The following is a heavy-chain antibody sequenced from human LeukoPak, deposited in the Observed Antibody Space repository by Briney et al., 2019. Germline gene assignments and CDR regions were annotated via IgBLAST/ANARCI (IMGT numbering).Heavy chain of an antibody. CDR3: ARDGNYYGMDV. J-gene: IGHJ6*02. Sequence: GGSLRLSCAASGFTFSNYVMHWVRQAPGKGLEWVAFIWYDGSSKYYADSVKGRFTISRDNAKNSLYLQMNSLRAEDTAVYYCARDGNYYGMDVWGQGTTVTVSS. CDR1: GFTFSNYV. CDR2: IWYDGSSK. V-gene: IGHV3-33*01.